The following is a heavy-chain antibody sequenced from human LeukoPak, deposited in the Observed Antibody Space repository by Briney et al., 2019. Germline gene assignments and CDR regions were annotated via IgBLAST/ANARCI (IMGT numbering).Heavy chain of an antibody. J-gene: IGHJ4*02. CDR1: GGSISSYY. Sequence: PSETLSLTCTVSGGSISSYYWSGIRQPPGKGLEWNGYIYYSGSTNYNPSLKSRVTISVDTSKNQFSLKLSSVTAADTAVYYCARAIVVPAAIYYFDYWGQGTLVTVSS. D-gene: IGHD2-2*02. CDR2: IYYSGST. V-gene: IGHV4-59*01. CDR3: ARAIVVPAAIYYFDY.